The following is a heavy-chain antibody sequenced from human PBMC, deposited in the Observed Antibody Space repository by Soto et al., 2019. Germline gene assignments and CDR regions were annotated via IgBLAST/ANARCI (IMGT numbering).Heavy chain of an antibody. CDR2: IIPLLGIA. D-gene: IGHD5-12*01. Sequence: QVQLVQSGAEVKKPGSSVKVSCKASGGTFSSYTISWVRQAPGQGLEWMGRIIPLLGIANYAQKFQGRVTITADKPTSTAYRELSSLRSENTAGYYCARYGGYDCYNYYGMDVWGQGTTVTVSS. V-gene: IGHV1-69*02. CDR3: ARYGGYDCYNYYGMDV. J-gene: IGHJ6*02. CDR1: GGTFSSYT.